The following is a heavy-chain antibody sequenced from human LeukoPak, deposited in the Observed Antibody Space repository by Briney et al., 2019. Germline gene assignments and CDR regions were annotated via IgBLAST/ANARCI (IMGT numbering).Heavy chain of an antibody. D-gene: IGHD5-18*01. CDR3: AKDQGIQLWLKYFQH. CDR1: GFTFSSYW. V-gene: IGHV3-74*01. J-gene: IGHJ1*01. Sequence: PGGSLRLSCAASGFTFSSYWMHWVRQAPGKGLVWVSRINSDGSSTSYADSVKGRFTISRDNSKSTLYLQMNSLRAEDTAVYYCAKDQGIQLWLKYFQHWGQGTLVTVSS. CDR2: INSDGSST.